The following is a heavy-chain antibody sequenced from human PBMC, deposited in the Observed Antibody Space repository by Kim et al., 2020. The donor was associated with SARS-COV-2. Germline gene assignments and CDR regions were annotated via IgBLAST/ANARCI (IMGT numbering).Heavy chain of an antibody. CDR3: ARDCSGGSCYTFDY. D-gene: IGHD2-15*01. CDR1: GFTFSSYG. CDR2: IWYDGSNK. Sequence: GGSLRLSCAASGFTFSSYGMHWVRQAPGKGLEWVAVIWYDGSNKYYADSVKGRFTISRDNSKNTLYLQMNSLRAEDTAVYYCARDCSGGSCYTFDYWGQGTLVTVSS. V-gene: IGHV3-33*01. J-gene: IGHJ4*02.